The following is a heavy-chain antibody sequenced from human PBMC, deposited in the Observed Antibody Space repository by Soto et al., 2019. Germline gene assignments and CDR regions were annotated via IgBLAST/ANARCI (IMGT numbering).Heavy chain of an antibody. Sequence: GGFLRLSCAASGCTFSTYAISWVRQAPGKGLEWVSAISGSGGSTYYADSVKGRFTISRDNSKNTLYLQMNSLRAEDTAVYYCAKDNGYSSGWKDYWGQGTLVTVSS. D-gene: IGHD6-19*01. CDR2: ISGSGGST. CDR1: GCTFSTYA. CDR3: AKDNGYSSGWKDY. V-gene: IGHV3-23*01. J-gene: IGHJ4*02.